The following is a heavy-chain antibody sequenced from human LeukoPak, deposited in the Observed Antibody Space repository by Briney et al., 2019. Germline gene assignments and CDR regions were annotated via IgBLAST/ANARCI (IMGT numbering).Heavy chain of an antibody. D-gene: IGHD2-2*01. CDR2: INSDGSST. Sequence: GGSLRLSCAASGFTFSSYWMHWVRQAPGKGLVWVSRINSDGSSTSYADSVKGRFTISRDNAKNTLYLQMNSLRAEDTAVYYCARYCSSTSCYASDYWGQGTLVTVSS. V-gene: IGHV3-74*01. CDR3: ARYCSSTSCYASDY. CDR1: GFTFSSYW. J-gene: IGHJ4*02.